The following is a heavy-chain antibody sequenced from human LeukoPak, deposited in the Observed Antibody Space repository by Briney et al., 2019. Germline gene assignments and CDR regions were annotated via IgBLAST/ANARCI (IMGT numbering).Heavy chain of an antibody. Sequence: GGSLRLSCAASGFTFDDYAMHWVRQAPGKGLEWVAFIRYDGSNKYYADSVKGRFTISRDNSKNTLYLQMNSLRAEDTAVYYCAKVEQLALTFDYWGQGTLVTVSS. V-gene: IGHV3-30*02. D-gene: IGHD6-6*01. CDR2: IRYDGSNK. CDR1: GFTFDDYA. CDR3: AKVEQLALTFDY. J-gene: IGHJ4*02.